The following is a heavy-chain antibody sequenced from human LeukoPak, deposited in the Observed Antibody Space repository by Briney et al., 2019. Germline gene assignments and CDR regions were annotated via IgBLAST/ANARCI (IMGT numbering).Heavy chain of an antibody. J-gene: IGHJ4*02. CDR1: GFTFSSYA. CDR2: ISGSGGST. V-gene: IGHV3-23*01. CDR3: ATALARVGATGDY. D-gene: IGHD1-26*01. Sequence: GGSLRLSCAASGFTFSSYAMSWVRQAPGKGLEWVSAISGSGGSTYYADSVKGRFTISRDNSKNTLYLQVNSLRAEDTAVYYCATALARVGATGDYWGQGTLVTVSS.